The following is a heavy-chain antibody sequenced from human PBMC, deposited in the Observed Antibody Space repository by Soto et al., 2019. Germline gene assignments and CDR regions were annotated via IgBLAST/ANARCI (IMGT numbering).Heavy chain of an antibody. Sequence: PSETLSLTCAVSGGSISSGGYSWSWIRQPPGKGLEWIGYIYHSGSTYYNPSLKSRVTISVDRSKNQFSLKLSSVTAADTAVYYCARTRGYNWNWDYWYFDLWGRGNLVTVSS. CDR3: ARTRGYNWNWDYWYFDL. CDR1: GGSISSGGYS. V-gene: IGHV4-30-2*01. CDR2: IYHSGST. D-gene: IGHD1-7*01. J-gene: IGHJ2*01.